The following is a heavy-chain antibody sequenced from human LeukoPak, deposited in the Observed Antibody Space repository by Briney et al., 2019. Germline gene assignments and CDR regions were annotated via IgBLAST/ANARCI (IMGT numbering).Heavy chain of an antibody. J-gene: IGHJ6*02. V-gene: IGHV1-8*01. CDR3: ARGAEGKSTVPAASYYYYGMDV. CDR1: GYTFTSYD. CDR2: MNPNSGNT. Sequence: GASVKVSCKASGYTFTSYDINWVRQATGQGLEWMGWMNPNSGNTGYAQKFQGRVTMTRNTSISTAYMELSSLRSEDTAVYYCARGAEGKSTVPAASYYYYGMDVWGQGTTVTVSS. D-gene: IGHD2-2*01.